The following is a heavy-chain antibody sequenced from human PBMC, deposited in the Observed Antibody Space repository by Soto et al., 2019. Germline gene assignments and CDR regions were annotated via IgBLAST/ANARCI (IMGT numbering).Heavy chain of an antibody. V-gene: IGHV5-51*01. D-gene: IGHD3-9*01. Sequence: PGESLKISCKGSGYSFTSYWIGWVRQMPWKGLEWMGIIYPGDSDTRYSPSFQGQVTISADKSISTAYLQWSSLKASDAAMYYCAREGYDILTGYYKTYYYYGMDVWGQGTTVTVS. CDR3: AREGYDILTGYYKTYYYYGMDV. CDR2: IYPGDSDT. CDR1: GYSFTSYW. J-gene: IGHJ6*02.